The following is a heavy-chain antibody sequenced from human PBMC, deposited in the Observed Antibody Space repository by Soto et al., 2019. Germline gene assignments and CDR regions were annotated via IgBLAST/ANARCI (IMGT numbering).Heavy chain of an antibody. CDR1: GFTFSSYA. D-gene: IGHD3-22*01. J-gene: IGHJ4*02. CDR3: VKDLGSYYDSSGYYDY. Sequence: GGSLRLSCSASGFTFSSYAMHWVRQAPGKGLEYVSAISSNGGSTYYADSVKGRFTISRDNSKNTLYLQMSSLRAEDTAVYYCVKDLGSYYDSSGYYDYWGQGTLVTVSS. V-gene: IGHV3-64D*06. CDR2: ISSNGGST.